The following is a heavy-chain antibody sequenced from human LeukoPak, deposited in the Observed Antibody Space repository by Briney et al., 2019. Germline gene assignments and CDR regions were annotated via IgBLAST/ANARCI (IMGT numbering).Heavy chain of an antibody. CDR1: GFTFSTYW. CDR2: IKEDGSDK. Sequence: PGGSLRLSCAASGFTFSTYWMTWVRQAPGKGLEWVANIKEDGSDKYYVDSVKGRFTISRDNAKNPLYLQMNSLRAEDTAVYFCAREGAGPSFDYWGQGTLVTVSS. J-gene: IGHJ4*02. V-gene: IGHV3-7*01. D-gene: IGHD6-19*01. CDR3: AREGAGPSFDY.